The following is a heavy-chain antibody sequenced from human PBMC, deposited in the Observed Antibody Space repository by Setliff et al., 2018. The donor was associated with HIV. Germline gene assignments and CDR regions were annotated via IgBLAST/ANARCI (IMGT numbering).Heavy chain of an antibody. Sequence: PSETLSLTCAVSNYSISSAYYWGWIRHPPGKGLEWTGSIYHSGSTYYNPSLKSRVTISVDTSKNQFSLKLSSVTAADTAVYYCARRPAGAVAGGYGMDVWGQGTTVTVSS. V-gene: IGHV4-38-2*01. CDR1: NYSISSAYY. CDR2: IYHSGST. J-gene: IGHJ6*02. D-gene: IGHD6-19*01. CDR3: ARRPAGAVAGGYGMDV.